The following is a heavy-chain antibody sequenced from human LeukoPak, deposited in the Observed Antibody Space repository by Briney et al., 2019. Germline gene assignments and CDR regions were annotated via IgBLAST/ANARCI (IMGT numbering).Heavy chain of an antibody. J-gene: IGHJ5*02. V-gene: IGHV1-18*01. Sequence: ASVKVSCKASGYTFTSYGISWVRQAPGQGLEWMGWISPYNGNTNYAQKLQGRVTMTTDTSTSTVYMELSSLRSEDTAVYYCAGGSSGWYGGWFDPWGQGTLVTVSS. CDR3: AGGSSGWYGGWFDP. CDR2: ISPYNGNT. D-gene: IGHD6-19*01. CDR1: GYTFTSYG.